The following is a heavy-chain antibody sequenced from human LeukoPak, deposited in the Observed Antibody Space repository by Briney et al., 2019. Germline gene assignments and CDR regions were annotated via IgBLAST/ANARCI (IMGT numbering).Heavy chain of an antibody. Sequence: SETLSLTCGVSGGSISSTNWWTWVRQPPGEGLEWIGEVHLSGRTNYNPSLESRVTVSVDMSENHISLKLTSVTAADTAVYYCAREGGPYRPLDYSGQGTLVTVSS. V-gene: IGHV4-4*02. CDR1: GGSISSTNW. J-gene: IGHJ4*02. CDR2: VHLSGRT. CDR3: AREGGPYRPLDY.